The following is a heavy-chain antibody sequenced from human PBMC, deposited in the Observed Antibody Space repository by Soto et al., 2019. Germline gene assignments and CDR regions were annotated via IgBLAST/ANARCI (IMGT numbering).Heavy chain of an antibody. D-gene: IGHD3-16*01. CDR1: GFTFDYYT. J-gene: IGHJ6*02. Sequence: PGGSLRLSCAASGFTFDYYTMHWVRQAPGKGLEWVSGISWNSGSIDYVDSVKGRFTISRDDAKSSLYLQMNSLRAEDTALYYCAKDATFSTQAGYGMDVWGQGTTVTVSS. CDR2: ISWNSGSI. CDR3: AKDATFSTQAGYGMDV. V-gene: IGHV3-9*01.